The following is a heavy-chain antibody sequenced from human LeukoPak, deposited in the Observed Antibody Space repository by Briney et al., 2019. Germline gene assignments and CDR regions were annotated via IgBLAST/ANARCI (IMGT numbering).Heavy chain of an antibody. V-gene: IGHV1-2*02. Sequence: ASVTVSCKASGYTFTGYYMHWVRHAPGQGLEWMGWINPNSGGTNYAQKFQGRVTMTRDTSISTAYMELSRLRSDDTAVYYCARENYGDYVLDYWGQGTLVTVSS. J-gene: IGHJ4*02. CDR1: GYTFTGYY. D-gene: IGHD4-17*01. CDR3: ARENYGDYVLDY. CDR2: INPNSGGT.